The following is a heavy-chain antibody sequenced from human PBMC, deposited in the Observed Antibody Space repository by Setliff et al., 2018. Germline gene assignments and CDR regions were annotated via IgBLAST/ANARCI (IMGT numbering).Heavy chain of an antibody. CDR2: ISADNGHT. D-gene: IGHD3-3*01. V-gene: IGHV1-18*01. Sequence: ASVKVSCKTSGYTFSSYGISWVRQAPGQGLQWMGWISADNGHTKNVQEFQGRVTMTTDTTTSTAYMELRSLRSDDTAVYYCARERIYDGLNYNGMDVWGQGTTVTVSS. J-gene: IGHJ6*01. CDR1: GYTFSSYG. CDR3: ARERIYDGLNYNGMDV.